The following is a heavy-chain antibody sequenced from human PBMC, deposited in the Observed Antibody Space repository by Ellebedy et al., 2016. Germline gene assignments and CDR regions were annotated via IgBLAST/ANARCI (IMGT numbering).Heavy chain of an antibody. CDR3: AREIATPSDDYSNKVGYYYMDV. CDR2: IYYSGST. Sequence: SETLSLXXTVSGGSISSGDYYWSWIRQPPGKGLEWIGYIYYSGSTYYNPSLKSRVTISVDTSKNQFSLKLSSVTAADTAVYYCAREIATPSDDYSNKVGYYYMDVWGKGTTVTVSS. J-gene: IGHJ6*03. CDR1: GGSISSGDYY. V-gene: IGHV4-30-4*01. D-gene: IGHD4-11*01.